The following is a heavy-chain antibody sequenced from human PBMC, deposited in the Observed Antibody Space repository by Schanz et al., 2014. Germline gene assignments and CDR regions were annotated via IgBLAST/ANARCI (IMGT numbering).Heavy chain of an antibody. V-gene: IGHV1-69*08. CDR1: GGTFSSDT. CDR3: ARDRLECGAECYSVEVFES. D-gene: IGHD2-21*01. J-gene: IGHJ4*02. CDR2: IVPIAGIT. Sequence: QVHLVQSGAEVKKPGSSVKVSCKASGGTFSSDTFSWVRQAPGQGLEWMGRIVPIAGITNYAQRFQGRVTITADKSSDTAYMELSSRRSEDTAVYYCARDRLECGAECYSVEVFESWGQGTLVTVSS.